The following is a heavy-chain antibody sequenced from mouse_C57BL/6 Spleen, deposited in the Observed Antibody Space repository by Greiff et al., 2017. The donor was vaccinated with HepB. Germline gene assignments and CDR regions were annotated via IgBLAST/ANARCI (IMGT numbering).Heavy chain of an antibody. CDR2: IWSGGST. CDR3: ATYYYSSSPLYYYAMDY. Sequence: VKLQQSGPGLVQPSQSLSITCTVSGFSLTSYGVHWVRQSPGKGLEWLGVIWSGGSTDYNAAFISRLSISKDNSKSQVFFKMNSLQADDTAIYYCATYYYSSSPLYYYAMDYWGQGTSVTVSS. CDR1: GFSLTSYG. V-gene: IGHV2-2*01. J-gene: IGHJ4*01. D-gene: IGHD1-1*01.